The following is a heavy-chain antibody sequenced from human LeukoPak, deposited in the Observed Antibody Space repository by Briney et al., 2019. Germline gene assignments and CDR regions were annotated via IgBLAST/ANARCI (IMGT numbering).Heavy chain of an antibody. CDR1: GFTFSSSA. D-gene: IGHD3-3*01. V-gene: IGHV3-23*01. CDR2: ISGNGGST. CDR3: AKGAQNYDFWRFGY. J-gene: IGHJ4*02. Sequence: GGSLRLSCAASGFTFSSSAMSWVRQAPGKGLERVSSISGNGGSTYFADSVKGRFTISRDNSKNTLYLQMNSLRAEPTAVTYCAKGAQNYDFWRFGYWGQGTLVTVSS.